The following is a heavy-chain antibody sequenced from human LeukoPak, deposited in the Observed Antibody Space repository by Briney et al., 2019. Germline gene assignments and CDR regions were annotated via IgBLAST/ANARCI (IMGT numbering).Heavy chain of an antibody. CDR2: IYHSGST. J-gene: IGHJ4*02. D-gene: IGHD2/OR15-2a*01. V-gene: IGHV4-4*02. CDR3: ARSRGLVSSVYFDY. CDR1: GGSISSSNW. Sequence: PSETLSLTCAVSGGSISSSNWWSWVRQPPGKGLEWIGEIYHSGSTNYNPSLKSRVTISVDKSKNQFSLKLSSVTAADTAVYYCARSRGLVSSVYFDYWGQGTLVTVSS.